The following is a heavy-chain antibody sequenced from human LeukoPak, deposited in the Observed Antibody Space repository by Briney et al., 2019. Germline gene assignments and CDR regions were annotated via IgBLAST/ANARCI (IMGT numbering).Heavy chain of an antibody. D-gene: IGHD3-16*01. Sequence: GGSVRLPCAASAFTFSSYWMHWVRQAPGKGLEGVSRIKGDESSINYADSVEGRFTISGDNAKNTVYLHLNSLRVEDTAVYYCVRGALYTYYFDYWGQGTLVTVSS. CDR3: VRGALYTYYFDY. J-gene: IGHJ4*02. V-gene: IGHV3-74*01. CDR1: AFTFSSYW. CDR2: IKGDESSI.